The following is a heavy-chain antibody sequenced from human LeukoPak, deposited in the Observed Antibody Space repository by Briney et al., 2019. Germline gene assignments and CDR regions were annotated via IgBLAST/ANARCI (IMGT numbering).Heavy chain of an antibody. D-gene: IGHD2-2*03. Sequence: PGGSLTHLRAASWFSFEDYAILGLRQHPGRGGAGVSTISRNGGSTSHAESVKGRFTISRDNAKSSLYLQISSLRAEDTALYYCARTQIGFCSGTSCTLYYFDFWGQGTLVTVSS. CDR1: WFSFEDYA. CDR3: ARTQIGFCSGTSCTLYYFDF. CDR2: ISRNGGST. V-gene: IGHV3-20*04. J-gene: IGHJ4*02.